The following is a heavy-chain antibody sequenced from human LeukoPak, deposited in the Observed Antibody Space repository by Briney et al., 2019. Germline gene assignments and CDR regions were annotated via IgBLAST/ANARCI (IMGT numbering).Heavy chain of an antibody. D-gene: IGHD6-13*01. CDR2: IYSTGST. Sequence: SETLSLTCTVSGGSISSYYWSWIRQAAGKGLEWIGRIYSTGSTNYNPSLKSRVTMSVDTSKNQFSPRLRSVTAADTAVYYCARQIASAGTAGFDFWGQGALVTVSS. CDR3: ARQIASAGTAGFDF. J-gene: IGHJ4*02. CDR1: GGSISSYY. V-gene: IGHV4-4*07.